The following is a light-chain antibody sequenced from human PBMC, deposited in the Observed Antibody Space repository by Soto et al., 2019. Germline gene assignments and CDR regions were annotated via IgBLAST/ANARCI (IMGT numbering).Light chain of an antibody. CDR2: GNS. Sequence: QSVLTQPPSVSGAPGQRVTISCTGSSSNIGAGYDVHWYQQLLGTAPKLLIYGNSNRPSGVPDRFSGSKSGTSASLAITGLQAEHEADYYCQSYDRSLSGSVFGGGTKLTVL. CDR1: SSNIGAGYD. V-gene: IGLV1-40*01. CDR3: QSYDRSLSGSV. J-gene: IGLJ2*01.